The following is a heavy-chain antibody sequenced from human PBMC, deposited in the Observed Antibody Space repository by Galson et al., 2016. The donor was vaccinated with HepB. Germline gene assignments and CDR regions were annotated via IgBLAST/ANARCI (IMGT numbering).Heavy chain of an antibody. V-gene: IGHV3-11*03. D-gene: IGHD1-14*01. CDR3: ARNTPSPGNGAYFDY. Sequence: SLRLSCAASGFTFNYYMSWVRQAPGKGLEWISYISTTSSYAIYAESVKGRFTISRDNARNSLYLQMNSLRADDTAVYDCARNTPSPGNGAYFDYWGRGALVTVSS. CDR1: GFTFNYY. J-gene: IGHJ4*02. CDR2: ISTTSSYA.